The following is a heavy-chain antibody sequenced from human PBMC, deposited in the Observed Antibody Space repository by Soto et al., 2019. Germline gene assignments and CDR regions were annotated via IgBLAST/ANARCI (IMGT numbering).Heavy chain of an antibody. Sequence: ASVKVSCKASGYTFTSYGISWVRQAPGQGLEWMGWISAYNGNTNYAQKLQGRVTMTTDTSTSTAYMELRSLRSDDTAVYYCARGFDYYDSSGYYYFDYWGQGTLVTAPQ. J-gene: IGHJ4*02. V-gene: IGHV1-18*01. D-gene: IGHD3-22*01. CDR3: ARGFDYYDSSGYYYFDY. CDR2: ISAYNGNT. CDR1: GYTFTSYG.